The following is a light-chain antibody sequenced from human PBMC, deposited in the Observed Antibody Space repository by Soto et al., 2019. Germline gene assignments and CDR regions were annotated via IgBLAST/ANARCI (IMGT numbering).Light chain of an antibody. Sequence: EIVMTQSPATLSVSPGERATLSCRASQSVSTNLAWYQQKPGQAPRLLMYGASTRATGIPARFSGSGSGTEFTLTISSLQSEAVAVYYCQQYHNWPPYTFGQGTKLEIK. CDR3: QQYHNWPPYT. CDR1: QSVSTN. CDR2: GAS. J-gene: IGKJ2*01. V-gene: IGKV3-15*01.